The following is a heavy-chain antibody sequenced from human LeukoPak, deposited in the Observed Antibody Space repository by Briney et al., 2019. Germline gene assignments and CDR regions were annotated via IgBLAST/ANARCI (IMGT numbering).Heavy chain of an antibody. CDR3: ARVYADLLEWFHYGMDV. CDR2: INSDGSST. D-gene: IGHD3-3*01. Sequence: PGGSLRLSCAASGFTFSSYWMNWVRQAPGKGLVWVSRINSDGSSTSYADSVKGRFTISRDNAKNTLYLQTNSLRAEDTAVYYCARVYADLLEWFHYGMDVWGQGTTVTVSS. V-gene: IGHV3-74*01. CDR1: GFTFSSYW. J-gene: IGHJ6*02.